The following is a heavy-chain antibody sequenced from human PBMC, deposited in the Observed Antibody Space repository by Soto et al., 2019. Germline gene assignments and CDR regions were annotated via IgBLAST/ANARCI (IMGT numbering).Heavy chain of an antibody. Sequence: PGGSLRLSCAASGFTFSTAWMTWVRQAPGKGLEWVGRIKAGGTTDYAAPVKGRFTIPRDDSQNTVYLQMDSLKTEDTGVYFCARDDSTGYYYGAFDYWGQGIQVTVSS. V-gene: IGHV3-15*07. CDR1: GFTFSTAW. J-gene: IGHJ4*02. D-gene: IGHD3-22*01. CDR2: IKAGGTT. CDR3: ARDDSTGYYYGAFDY.